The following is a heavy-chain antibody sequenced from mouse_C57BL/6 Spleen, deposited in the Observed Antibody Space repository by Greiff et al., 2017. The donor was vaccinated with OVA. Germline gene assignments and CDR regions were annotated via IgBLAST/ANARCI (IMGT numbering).Heavy chain of an antibody. CDR1: GYTFTSYW. Sequence: QVQLQQPGAELVRPGSSVKLSCKASGYTFTSYWMHWVKQRPIQGLEWIGNIDPSDSETHYNQKFKDKATLTVDKSCSTAYMQLSSLTSEDSAVYYCTRDCLYYYGTRGYFDVWGTGTTVTVSS. J-gene: IGHJ1*03. V-gene: IGHV1-52*01. D-gene: IGHD1-1*01. CDR3: TRDCLYYYGTRGYFDV. CDR2: IDPSDSET.